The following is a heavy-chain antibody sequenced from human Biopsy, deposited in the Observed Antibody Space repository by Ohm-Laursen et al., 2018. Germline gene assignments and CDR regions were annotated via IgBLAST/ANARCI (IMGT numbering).Heavy chain of an antibody. V-gene: IGHV4-61*01. CDR2: IYDRGSTA. J-gene: IGHJ4*02. CDR3: ARGMRSSGWPYFDS. D-gene: IGHD6-19*01. CDR1: GDSVSSGSFY. Sequence: GTLSLTCTVPGDSVSSGSFYWTWIRQPPGQGLEYIGYIYDRGSTANYNPSLESRVTMSVDMPKNQFSLKLSSVTAAGTAIYYCARGMRSSGWPYFDSWGQGTLVTVSS.